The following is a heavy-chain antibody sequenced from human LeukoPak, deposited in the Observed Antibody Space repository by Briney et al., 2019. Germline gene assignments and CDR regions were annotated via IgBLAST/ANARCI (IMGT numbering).Heavy chain of an antibody. CDR1: GFTFSIYA. V-gene: IGHV3-23*01. J-gene: IGHJ4*02. D-gene: IGHD3-22*01. CDR3: GKDRRNYYVSKGHYYRRDGDY. Sequence: PGGSLRLSCAASGFTFSIYAMSWVRQAPGKGLQWVSSITSSGDGTYYADSVKGRFTISSDNSENIFYLQMNSLRVEDTAVYFCGKDRRNYYVSKGHYYRRDGDYGGQGTLVTVSS. CDR2: ITSSGDGT.